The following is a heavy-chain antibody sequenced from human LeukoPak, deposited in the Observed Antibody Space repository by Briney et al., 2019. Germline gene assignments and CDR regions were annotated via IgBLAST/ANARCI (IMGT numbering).Heavy chain of an antibody. D-gene: IGHD4-17*01. J-gene: IGHJ4*02. Sequence: GGSLRLSCAASGFTFSSYAMSWVRQAPGKGLEWVSYISSSGSTIYYADSVKGRFTISRDNAKNSLYLQMNSLRAEDTAVYYCASPSLKAYGDKSFDYWGQGTLVTVSS. CDR1: GFTFSSYA. CDR3: ASPSLKAYGDKSFDY. V-gene: IGHV3-48*04. CDR2: ISSSGSTI.